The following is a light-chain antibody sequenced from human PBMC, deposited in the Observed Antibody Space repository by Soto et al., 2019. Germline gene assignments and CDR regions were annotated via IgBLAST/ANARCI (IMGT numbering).Light chain of an antibody. CDR1: QSVSSS. J-gene: IGKJ4*01. V-gene: IGKV3-11*01. CDR3: QQRSNWIS. Sequence: EIVLTQSPATLSLSPGERATLSCRASQSVSSSLAWYQQKPGQAPRLLIYDAFNRATGIPARFSGSGSGTDFTLTISSLESEDSAVYYCQQRSNWISFGGGTKVEI. CDR2: DAF.